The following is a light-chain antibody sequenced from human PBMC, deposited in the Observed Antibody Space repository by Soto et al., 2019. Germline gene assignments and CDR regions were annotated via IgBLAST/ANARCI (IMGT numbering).Light chain of an antibody. Sequence: QSVLTQSPSVSGAPGQRVTISGTGSSSNIGAGYDVHWYQQLPGTAPKLLIYCNSNRPSGVPDRFSGSKSGTSASLAITGLQADDEADYYCQSYDSSLSGYVFGTGTKVTVL. CDR1: SSNIGAGYD. V-gene: IGLV1-40*01. J-gene: IGLJ1*01. CDR3: QSYDSSLSGYV. CDR2: CNS.